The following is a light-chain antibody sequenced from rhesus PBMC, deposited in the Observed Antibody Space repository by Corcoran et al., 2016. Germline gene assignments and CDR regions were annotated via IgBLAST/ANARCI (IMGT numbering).Light chain of an antibody. CDR2: AAS. V-gene: IGKV1-36*01. Sequence: DIQMTQSPSSLSASVGDRVTITFRASQGISNYLSWYQQKPGKAPKRLIYAASSLESGVPSRFRGKGSGTDFTRTLSNLQPGDFAAYCSLQYNSKPCSFCQGPKVEIK. J-gene: IGKJ2*01. CDR1: QGISNY. CDR3: LQYNSKPCS.